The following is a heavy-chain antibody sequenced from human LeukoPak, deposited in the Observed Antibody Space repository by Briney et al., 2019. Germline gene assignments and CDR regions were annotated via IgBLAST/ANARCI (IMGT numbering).Heavy chain of an antibody. CDR2: IYHSGST. CDR1: DYSISSGYY. J-gene: IGHJ4*02. D-gene: IGHD3-22*01. V-gene: IGHV4-38-2*02. CDR3: ARSTYYYDRSADY. Sequence: KPSETLSLTCSVSDYSISSGYYWGWIRQPPGKGLEWIGSIYHSGSTYYNPSLKSRVTISVDTSKNQFSLKLTSVTAADTAVYYCARSTYYYDRSADYWGQGTLVTVSS.